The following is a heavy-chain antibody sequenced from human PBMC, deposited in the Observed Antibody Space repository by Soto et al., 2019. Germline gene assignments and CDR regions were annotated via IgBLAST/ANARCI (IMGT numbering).Heavy chain of an antibody. CDR1: GGTFSSYA. CDR3: ARGEGGYNWFDP. J-gene: IGHJ5*02. V-gene: IGHV1-69*13. Sequence: SVKVSCKASGGTFSSYAISWVRQAPGQGLEWMGGIIPIFGTANYAQKFQGGVTITADESTSTAYMELSSLRSEDTAVYYCARGEGGYNWFDPWGQGTLVTVSS. D-gene: IGHD6-25*01. CDR2: IIPIFGTA.